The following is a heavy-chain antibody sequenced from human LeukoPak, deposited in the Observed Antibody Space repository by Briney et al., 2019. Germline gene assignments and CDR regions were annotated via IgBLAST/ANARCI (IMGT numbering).Heavy chain of an antibody. CDR1: GFTFSSYT. Sequence: GGSLRLSCAASGFTFSSYTMSWVRQAPGKGLEWVSAISGSGGSTYYADSVKGRFTISRDNSKNTLYLQMNSLRAEDTAVYYCAKGTLDIVVVPAAPKVYYFDYWGQGTLVTVSS. J-gene: IGHJ4*02. D-gene: IGHD2-2*01. CDR2: ISGSGGST. CDR3: AKGTLDIVVVPAAPKVYYFDY. V-gene: IGHV3-23*01.